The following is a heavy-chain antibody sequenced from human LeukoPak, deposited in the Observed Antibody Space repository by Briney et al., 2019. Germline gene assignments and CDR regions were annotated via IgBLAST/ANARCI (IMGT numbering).Heavy chain of an antibody. CDR3: ARNHGGWFDS. CDR1: GGSISSYY. Sequence: KASETLSLTCTVSGGSISSYYWSWIRQPPGKGLEWIGYIYYSGSTNYNPSLKSRVTISVDTSKNQFSLKLNSVTAADTAAYYCARNHGGWFDSWGQGTLVTVSS. J-gene: IGHJ5*01. V-gene: IGHV4-59*01. D-gene: IGHD4-23*01. CDR2: IYYSGST.